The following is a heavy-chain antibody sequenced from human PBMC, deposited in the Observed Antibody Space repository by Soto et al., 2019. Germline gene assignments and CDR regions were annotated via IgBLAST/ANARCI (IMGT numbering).Heavy chain of an antibody. D-gene: IGHD2-21*01. Sequence: GGSLRLSCAASGFSFSSYDMHWVRQAPGKGLEWVAMISYDGSDKYFSDSVKGRLTISRDNSKNTVSLEMNSLRTKDTAAYYCAKEFPSPTQHAFYICGQGTMVTVS. CDR3: AKEFPSPTQHAFYI. J-gene: IGHJ3*02. CDR2: ISYDGSDK. V-gene: IGHV3-30*18. CDR1: GFSFSSYD.